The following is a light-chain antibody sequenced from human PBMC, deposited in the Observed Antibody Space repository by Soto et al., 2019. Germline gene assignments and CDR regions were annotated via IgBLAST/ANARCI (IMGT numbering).Light chain of an antibody. CDR1: QSVSSS. Sequence: EIMRPPSPGTLSLAPGRRAPLCCRASQSVSSSLAWYQQKTGQAPRLLISGAFSRATGIPDRFSGSGSETDFTLTISRLEPEDFALYYCQQYGGSPITFGQGSRLEI. V-gene: IGKV3-20*01. CDR3: QQYGGSPIT. J-gene: IGKJ5*01. CDR2: GAF.